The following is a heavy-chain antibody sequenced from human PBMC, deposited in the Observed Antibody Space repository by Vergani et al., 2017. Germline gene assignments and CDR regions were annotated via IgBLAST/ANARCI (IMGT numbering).Heavy chain of an antibody. Sequence: QVQLQESGPGLVKPSETLSLTCTVSGDSVISTDYHWGWIRQPPGKGLEWIGSMDYSGSTSYNPSLESRISISFATPKNQFSLRLTSVTAADTALYYCASKRGACRAAYCHSYDFWGPGTLVGVSS. CDR2: MDYSGST. CDR3: ASKRGACRAAYCHSYDF. J-gene: IGHJ4*02. CDR1: GDSVISTDYH. V-gene: IGHV4-39*01. D-gene: IGHD2-15*01.